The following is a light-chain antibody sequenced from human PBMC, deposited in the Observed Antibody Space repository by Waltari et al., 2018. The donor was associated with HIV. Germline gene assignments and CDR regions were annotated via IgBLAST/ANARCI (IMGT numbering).Light chain of an antibody. CDR3: AAWDDSLSGRV. Sequence: QSVLTQPPSASGTPGQRVTISCSGSSSNIGSRYIYWYQQLPGTAPKLLIYGNNQRPSGVPDRFSGSKSGTSASLAISGLRSEDEADYYCAAWDDSLSGRVFGGGTKLTVL. V-gene: IGLV1-47*01. J-gene: IGLJ3*02. CDR1: SSNIGSRY. CDR2: GNN.